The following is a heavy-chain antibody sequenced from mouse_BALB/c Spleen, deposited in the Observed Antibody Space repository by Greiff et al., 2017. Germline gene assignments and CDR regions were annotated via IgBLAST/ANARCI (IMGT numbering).Heavy chain of an antibody. CDR2: INPNNGGT. CDR3: ARGHNSLLRLRYAMDY. V-gene: IGHV1-18*01. J-gene: IGHJ4*01. CDR1: GYTFTDYN. D-gene: IGHD1-2*01. Sequence: EVQLQQSGPELVKPGASVKIPCKASGYTFTDYNMDWVKQSHGKSLEWIGDINPNNGGTIYNQKFKGKATLTVDKSSSTAYMELRSLTSEDTAVYYCARGHNSLLRLRYAMDYWGQGTSVTVSS.